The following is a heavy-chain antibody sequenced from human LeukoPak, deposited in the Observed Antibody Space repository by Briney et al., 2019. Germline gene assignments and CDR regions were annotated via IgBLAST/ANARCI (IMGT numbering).Heavy chain of an antibody. CDR2: ISWNSGSI. V-gene: IGHV3-9*01. D-gene: IGHD3-10*01. J-gene: IGHJ6*02. CDR1: GFTFDDYA. Sequence: GRSLRLSCAASGFTFDDYAMHWVRQAPGKGLEWVSGISWNSGSIGYADSVKGRFTISRDNAKNSLYLQMNSLRAEDTALYYCAKDKYYYGSGPYGMDVWGQGTTVTVSS. CDR3: AKDKYYYGSGPYGMDV.